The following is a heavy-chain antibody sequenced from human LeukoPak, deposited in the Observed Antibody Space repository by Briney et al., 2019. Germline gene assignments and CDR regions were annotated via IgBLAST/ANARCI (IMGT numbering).Heavy chain of an antibody. CDR1: GFTFSDYY. J-gene: IGHJ3*02. Sequence: PGGSLRLSCAASGFTFSDYYISWIRQAPGKGLEGVSYISSSGSTIYYADAVKGRFTISRDNAKNSLYLQMNSLRAEDTAVYYCASEKEQWLGPDAFDIWGQGTMVTVSS. D-gene: IGHD6-19*01. CDR2: ISSSGSTI. CDR3: ASEKEQWLGPDAFDI. V-gene: IGHV3-11*04.